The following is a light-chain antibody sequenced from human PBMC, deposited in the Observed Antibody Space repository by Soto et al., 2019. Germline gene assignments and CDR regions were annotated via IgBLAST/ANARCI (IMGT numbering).Light chain of an antibody. CDR3: QEYNNWPPWT. Sequence: EIVMTQSPATLSVSPGERATLSCRASQSVSSNLAWYQQKPGQAPRLLIYGASTRATGIPARFSGSGSGTEFTLTISSLKSEDFAVYYCQEYNNWPPWTFGQETKVEIK. CDR2: GAS. CDR1: QSVSSN. V-gene: IGKV3-15*01. J-gene: IGKJ1*01.